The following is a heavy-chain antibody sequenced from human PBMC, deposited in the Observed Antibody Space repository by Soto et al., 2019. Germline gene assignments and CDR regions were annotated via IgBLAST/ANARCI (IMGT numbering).Heavy chain of an antibody. CDR2: ISVSGDNT. CDR1: GFTFIRYA. J-gene: IGHJ6*02. CDR3: AKDGKMRTKVWFPAGYGMDV. D-gene: IGHD3-10*01. Sequence: PGGSLRLSCAASGFTFIRYAINWCRHSPGRGLQWISGISVSGDNTSYVESVRGRFTVYRDNSKNTLYLQMNNLRAEDTALYYCAKDGKMRTKVWFPAGYGMDVWGQGTTVTVSS. V-gene: IGHV3-23*01.